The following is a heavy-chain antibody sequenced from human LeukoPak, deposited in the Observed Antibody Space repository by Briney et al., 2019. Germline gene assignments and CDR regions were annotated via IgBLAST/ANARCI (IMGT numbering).Heavy chain of an antibody. CDR2: INSDGSST. J-gene: IGHJ5*02. CDR1: GFTFRSHW. CDR3: VRDTSIAARPSWFDP. V-gene: IGHV3-74*01. Sequence: GGSLRLSCAASGFTFRSHWTQWVRQDPGKGLVCVSRINSDGSSTTYADSVKGRFTVSRDNAKNTLYLQVNSLRVEDTAVYYCVRDTSIAARPSWFDPWGQGTLVIVSS. D-gene: IGHD6-6*01.